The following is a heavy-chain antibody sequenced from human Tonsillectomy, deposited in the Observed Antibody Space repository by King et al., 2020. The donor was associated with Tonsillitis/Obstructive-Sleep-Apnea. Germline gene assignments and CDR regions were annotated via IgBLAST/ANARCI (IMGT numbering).Heavy chain of an antibody. CDR1: GGSFSGYY. V-gene: IGHV4-34*01. Sequence: VQLQQWGAGLLKPSETLSLTCAVYGGSFSGYYWSWIRQPPGKGLEWIGEINHSGSTNYNPSLKSRVTISVDTSKNQFSLKLSSVTAADTAVYYCARTITGTTRNYYYYYMDVWGKGTTVTVSS. J-gene: IGHJ6*03. CDR2: INHSGST. CDR3: ARTITGTTRNYYYYYMDV. D-gene: IGHD1-20*01.